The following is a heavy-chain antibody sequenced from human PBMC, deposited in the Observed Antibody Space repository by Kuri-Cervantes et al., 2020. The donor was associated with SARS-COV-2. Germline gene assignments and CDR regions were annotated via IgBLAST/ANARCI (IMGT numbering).Heavy chain of an antibody. V-gene: IGHV1-2*04. J-gene: IGHJ4*02. CDR2: INPNSGGT. D-gene: IGHD5-18*01. Sequence: ASVKVSCKASGYTFTGYYMHWVRQAPGQGLEWMGWINPNSGGTNYAQKFQGWVTMTRDTSISTAYMELSRLRSDDTAVYYCARGLDTAMAYYFDSWGQGTLVTVSS. CDR3: ARGLDTAMAYYFDS. CDR1: GYTFTGYY.